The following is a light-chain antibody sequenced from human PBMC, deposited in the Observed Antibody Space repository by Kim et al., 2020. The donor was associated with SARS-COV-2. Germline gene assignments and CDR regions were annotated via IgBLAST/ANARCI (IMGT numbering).Light chain of an antibody. CDR3: QVWDSTIIVV. J-gene: IGLJ2*01. Sequence: VALGQTARITCGGNDRGSRNVHWYQQRPGQAPVLVIYRINNRPSGVPDRFSGSNSGDTATLTISRAQAGDEADYFCQVWDSTIIVVFGGGTQLTVL. V-gene: IGLV3-9*01. CDR1: DRGSRN. CDR2: RIN.